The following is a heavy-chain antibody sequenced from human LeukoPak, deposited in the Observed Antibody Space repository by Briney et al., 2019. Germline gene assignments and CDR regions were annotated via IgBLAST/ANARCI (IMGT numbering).Heavy chain of an antibody. CDR3: ASRRWVGPFDY. D-gene: IGHD1-26*01. CDR1: GFTFSSYA. Sequence: GGSLRPSCSASGFTFSSYAMHWVRQAPGKGLEYVSAISSNGGSTYYADSVKGRFTISRDNSKNTLYLQMSSLRAEDTAVYYCASRRWVGPFDYWGQGTLVTVSS. CDR2: ISSNGGST. J-gene: IGHJ4*02. V-gene: IGHV3-64D*06.